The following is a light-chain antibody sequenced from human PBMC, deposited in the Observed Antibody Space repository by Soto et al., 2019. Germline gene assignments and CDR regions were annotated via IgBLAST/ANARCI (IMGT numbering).Light chain of an antibody. CDR1: QSVNSD. J-gene: IGKJ1*01. CDR3: QHYNNWPPAT. V-gene: IGKV3-15*01. Sequence: EIVMTQSPATLSVSPGERATLSCRASQSVNSDVAWYLHKPGQAPRLLIFGASTRATGVPPRFSGRGSGTEFPLTISSLQSEDFAVYYCQHYNNWPPATFGQGTRVEFK. CDR2: GAS.